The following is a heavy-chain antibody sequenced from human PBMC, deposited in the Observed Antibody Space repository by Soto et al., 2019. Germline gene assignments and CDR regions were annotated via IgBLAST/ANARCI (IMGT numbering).Heavy chain of an antibody. CDR2: ISSGSAFI. CDR3: TRDQGGSYDSWFDP. CDR1: FSMYS. V-gene: IGHV3-21*01. J-gene: IGHJ5*02. Sequence: EVQVVESGGGLVKPGGSLRLSCNFSFSMYSMEWVRQAPGKGLEWVASISSGSAFIKYADSVKGRFTISGDNAKNSVSLQMSSLRVEDTSMYYCTRDQGGSYDSWFDPWGRGTRVTVSS. D-gene: IGHD1-26*01.